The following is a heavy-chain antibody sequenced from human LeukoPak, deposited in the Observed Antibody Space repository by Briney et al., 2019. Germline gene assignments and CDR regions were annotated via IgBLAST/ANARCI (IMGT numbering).Heavy chain of an antibody. V-gene: IGHV4-31*03. CDR2: IYYSGST. J-gene: IGHJ6*02. CDR3: ATYYDSSGYYSYYYYGMDV. D-gene: IGHD3-22*01. Sequence: SETLSLTCTVSGGSISSGGYYWSWISQHPGRGLEWIGYIYYSGSTYYNPSLKSRVTISVDTSKNQFSLKLSSVTAADTAVYYCATYYDSSGYYSYYYYGMDVWGQGTTVTVSS. CDR1: GGSISSGGYY.